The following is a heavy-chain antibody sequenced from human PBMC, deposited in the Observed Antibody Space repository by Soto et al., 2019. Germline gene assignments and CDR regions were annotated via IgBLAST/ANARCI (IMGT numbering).Heavy chain of an antibody. D-gene: IGHD1-26*01. Sequence: PGGSLRLSCVASGFTFSSYAMTWVRQAPGKGLERVSSMGGSGRSTYYTDSVKGRFTISRDNSKSTLYLQMNSLRAEDTAVYYCARYCTSTATNCYSAYWGQGALVTVSS. V-gene: IGHV3-23*01. CDR2: MGGSGRST. CDR3: ARYCTSTATNCYSAY. J-gene: IGHJ4*02. CDR1: GFTFSSYA.